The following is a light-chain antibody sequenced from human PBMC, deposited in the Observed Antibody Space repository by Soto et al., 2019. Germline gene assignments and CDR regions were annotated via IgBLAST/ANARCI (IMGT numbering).Light chain of an antibody. J-gene: IGKJ1*01. V-gene: IGKV1-9*01. CDR3: QQYNSYPWT. CDR1: QSIVTY. CDR2: AAS. Sequence: DIQMTYSPSSLSASAWDIVTITCRASQSIVTYLNWYLQKPGKAPKLLIYAASNLQSGVPSRFSGSGSGTEFTLTISSLQPDDFATYYCQQYNSYPWTFGQETKVDIK.